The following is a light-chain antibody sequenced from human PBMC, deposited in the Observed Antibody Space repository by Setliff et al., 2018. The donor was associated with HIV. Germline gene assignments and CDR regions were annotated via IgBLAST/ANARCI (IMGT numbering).Light chain of an antibody. CDR2: ENT. CDR1: SSNIGAGFD. V-gene: IGLV1-40*01. J-gene: IGLJ3*02. Sequence: QSVLTQPPSVSGAPGQRVTMSCTGSSSNIGAGFDVHWYQHLPGRAPKLLIYENTNRPSGVPDRFSGSQSGNTASLTISGLQAEDEADYYCSSYTASRALVFGGGTKVTV. CDR3: SSYTASRALV.